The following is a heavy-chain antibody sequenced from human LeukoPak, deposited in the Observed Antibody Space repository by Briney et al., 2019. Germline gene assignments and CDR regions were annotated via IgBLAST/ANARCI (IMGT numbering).Heavy chain of an antibody. CDR2: IHHRGST. J-gene: IGHJ4*02. CDR1: GGSLSDYY. D-gene: IGHD3-3*01. CDR3: AGFWSGPDY. V-gene: IGHV4-34*01. Sequence: SESLSLTCAVYGGSLSDYYWSWIRQPPGKGLEWVGEIHHRGSTSHNPYLKSRVSISVDTSKNQFSLKLRSVTAADTAIYYCAGFWSGPDYWGQGTLATVSS.